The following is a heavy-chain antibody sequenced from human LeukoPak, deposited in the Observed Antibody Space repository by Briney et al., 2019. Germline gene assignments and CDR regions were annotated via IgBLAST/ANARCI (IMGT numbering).Heavy chain of an antibody. CDR1: GFTFSSYG. CDR3: AKAPVTSCRGAYCYPFDS. J-gene: IGHJ4*02. Sequence: GGSLRLSCAASGFTFSSYGMSWVRQAPGKGLEWVAATSSSDAGTYHADSVRGRFTISRDNSKNTLYLQMNSLRAGDAAVYFCAKAPVTSCRGAYCYPFDSWGQGTLVTVSS. D-gene: IGHD2-21*01. V-gene: IGHV3-23*01. CDR2: TSSSDAGT.